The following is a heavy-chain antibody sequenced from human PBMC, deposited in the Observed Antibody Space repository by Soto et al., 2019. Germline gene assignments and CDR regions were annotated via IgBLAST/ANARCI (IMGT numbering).Heavy chain of an antibody. CDR1: GFTFDDYA. CDR3: AKASPYNWNYGVEYFQH. D-gene: IGHD1-7*01. Sequence: TGGSLRLSCAASGFTFDDYAMHWVRQAPGKGLEWVSGISWNSGSIGYADSVKGRFTISRDNAKNSLYLQMNSLRAEDTALYYCAKASPYNWNYGVEYFQHWGQGTLVTVSS. V-gene: IGHV3-9*01. CDR2: ISWNSGSI. J-gene: IGHJ1*01.